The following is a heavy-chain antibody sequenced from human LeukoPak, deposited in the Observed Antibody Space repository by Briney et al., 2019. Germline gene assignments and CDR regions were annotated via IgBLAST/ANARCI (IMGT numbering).Heavy chain of an antibody. CDR1: GGSFSGYY. CDR2: INHSGST. V-gene: IGHV4-34*01. CDR3: ARPPRRDYYYYGMDV. Sequence: SETLSLTCAVYGGSFSGYYWSWIRQPPGKGLEWIGEINHSGSTNYNPSLKSRVTISVDTSKNQFSLKLSSVTAADTAVYYCARPPRRDYYYYGMDVWGQGTTVTVSS. J-gene: IGHJ6*02.